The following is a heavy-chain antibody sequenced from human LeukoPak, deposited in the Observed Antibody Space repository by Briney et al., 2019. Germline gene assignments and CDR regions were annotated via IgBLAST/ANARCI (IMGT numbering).Heavy chain of an antibody. V-gene: IGHV1-69*04. J-gene: IGHJ4*02. CDR2: IIPILGIA. D-gene: IGHD6-13*01. CDR1: GGTFSSYA. Sequence: RASVKVSCKASGGTFSSYAISWVRQAPGQGLEWMGRIIPILGIANYAQKFQGRVTITADKSTSTAYMELSSLRSEDTAVYYCARGTSGYSSSWYEIDYWGQGTLVTVSS. CDR3: ARGTSGYSSSWYEIDY.